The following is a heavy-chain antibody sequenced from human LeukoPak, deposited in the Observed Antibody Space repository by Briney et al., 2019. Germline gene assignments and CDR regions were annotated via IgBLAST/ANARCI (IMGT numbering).Heavy chain of an antibody. CDR1: GYTFTSYG. Sequence: APVKVSCKASGYTFTSYGISWVQQAPGQGLEWMGWISAYNGNTNYAQKLQGRVTMTTDTSTSTAYMELRSLRSDDTAVYYCARDRQWLVTTAFDYWGQGTLVTVSS. CDR2: ISAYNGNT. V-gene: IGHV1-18*01. D-gene: IGHD6-19*01. CDR3: ARDRQWLVTTAFDY. J-gene: IGHJ4*02.